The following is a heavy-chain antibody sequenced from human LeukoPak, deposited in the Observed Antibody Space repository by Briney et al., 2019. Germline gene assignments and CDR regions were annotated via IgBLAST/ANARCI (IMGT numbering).Heavy chain of an antibody. V-gene: IGHV1-46*01. CDR2: INPSGGST. J-gene: IGHJ3*02. Sequence: GASVKVSCKASGYTFTGYYMHWVRQAPGQGLEWMGWINPSGGSTSYAQKFQGRVTMTRDTSTSTVYLELSSLRFEDTAVYYCARERLVGWGDDACDIWGQGTMVTVSS. D-gene: IGHD3-9*01. CDR3: ARERLVGWGDDACDI. CDR1: GYTFTGYY.